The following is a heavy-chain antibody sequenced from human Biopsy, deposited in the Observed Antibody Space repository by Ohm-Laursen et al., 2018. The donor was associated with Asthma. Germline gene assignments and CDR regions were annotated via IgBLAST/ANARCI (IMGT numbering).Heavy chain of an antibody. CDR2: IFAANSET. CDR3: ARFIDGTFFVDY. D-gene: IGHD1-7*01. Sequence: ESLRISCKASGYTFSDSWIGWVRQMPGQGLEWMGIIFAANSETNYSPSFQGQVTISADMSISTAFLQWSSLKASDTAIYYCARFIDGTFFVDYWGQGTLVTVSS. J-gene: IGHJ4*02. V-gene: IGHV5-51*01. CDR1: GYTFSDSW.